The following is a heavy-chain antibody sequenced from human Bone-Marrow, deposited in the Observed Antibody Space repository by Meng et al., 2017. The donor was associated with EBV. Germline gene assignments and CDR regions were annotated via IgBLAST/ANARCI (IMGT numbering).Heavy chain of an antibody. CDR2: INHSGST. Sequence: QVRLRAGGVGLLKPSGTLPLTCAVYGWSFSGYCWSWIRQPPGKGLEWIGEINHSGSTNYNPSLKRRVTISVDTSKNQFSLKLSSVTAADTAVYYCASRHYYDSSGYYGFDYWGQGTLVTVSS. CDR1: GWSFSGYC. CDR3: ASRHYYDSSGYYGFDY. D-gene: IGHD3-22*01. V-gene: IGHV4-34*01. J-gene: IGHJ4*02.